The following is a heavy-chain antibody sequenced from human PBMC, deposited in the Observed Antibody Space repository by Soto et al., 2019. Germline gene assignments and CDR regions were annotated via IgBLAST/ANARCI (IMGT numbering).Heavy chain of an antibody. CDR1: GFTFGSYW. J-gene: IGHJ4*02. CDR3: VRTGDDY. V-gene: IGHV3-7*05. CDR2: RKQDGSEK. D-gene: IGHD3-16*01. Sequence: EVQLVESGGGLVQPGGSLPLSCAASGFTFGSYWMGWVRQAPWKGLEWVATRKQDGSEKAYMDSVKSRFTISRDNAKKSLYLQINSLRADATALYYCVRTGDDYWSQGTLVTVSS.